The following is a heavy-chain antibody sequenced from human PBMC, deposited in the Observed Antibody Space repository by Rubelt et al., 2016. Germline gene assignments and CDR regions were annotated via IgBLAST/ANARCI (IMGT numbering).Heavy chain of an antibody. J-gene: IGHJ4*02. CDR2: ISHSGTT. V-gene: IGHV4-38-2*02. CDR3: ATHSPANDY. CDR1: GGSISSGYL. Sequence: QMQLQESGPGLVKHSETLSLTCTVSGGSISSGYLWGWIRQPPGKGLEWIGSISHSGTTYYNPSLKSRVAMSLDTSKTNFSLKLTSGTAADTAVYHCATHSPANDYWGQGTLVTVSS. D-gene: IGHD2-15*01.